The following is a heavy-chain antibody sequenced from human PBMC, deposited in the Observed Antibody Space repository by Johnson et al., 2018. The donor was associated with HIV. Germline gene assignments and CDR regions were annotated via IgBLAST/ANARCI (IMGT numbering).Heavy chain of an antibody. D-gene: IGHD2-8*01. CDR2: INWNGGST. V-gene: IGHV3-20*04. CDR1: GFTFSSYW. J-gene: IGHJ3*02. CDR3: ARGKDCTNGVCYTKGAFDI. Sequence: VQLVESGGGVVQPGRSLRLSCAASGFTFSSYWMHWVRQDPGKGLEWVSGINWNGGSTGYADSVKGRFPISRNNAKNSLYLQMNSRRGEDTALYYCARGKDCTNGVCYTKGAFDIWGQGTMVTVSS.